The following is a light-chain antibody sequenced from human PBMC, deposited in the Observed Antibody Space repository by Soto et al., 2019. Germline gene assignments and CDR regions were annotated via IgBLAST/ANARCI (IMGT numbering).Light chain of an antibody. CDR2: WAS. Sequence: DIVMTQSPDSLAVSLGERATINCKSSQSVLYSPNNKNYIAWYQQKSGQPPKLLIYWASTRESGVPDRFSGSGSGTDFTLTISSLQAEDVAVYYCQQYYTIPRTFGQGTKLEIK. V-gene: IGKV4-1*01. J-gene: IGKJ2*02. CDR1: QSVLYSPNNKNY. CDR3: QQYYTIPRT.